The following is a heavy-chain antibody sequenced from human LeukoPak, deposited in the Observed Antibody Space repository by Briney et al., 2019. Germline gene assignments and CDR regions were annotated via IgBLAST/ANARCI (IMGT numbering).Heavy chain of an antibody. Sequence: GASLKISFQGSGYRFTTYWIRWVRHMPANGLEWMGIIYPGNSDTRYIPSFQGQVTVSAKKSITAAYPQLSSLKASDTAMEYCARHERATTGSLLYDKGGEGSLVAVSA. V-gene: IGHV5-51*01. D-gene: IGHD1-1*01. CDR2: IYPGNSDT. CDR1: GYRFTTYW. J-gene: IGHJ4*02. CDR3: ARHERATTGSLLYDK.